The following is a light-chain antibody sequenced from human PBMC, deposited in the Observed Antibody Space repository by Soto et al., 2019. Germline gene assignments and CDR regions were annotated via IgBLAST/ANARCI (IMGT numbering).Light chain of an antibody. CDR1: QSLVHSDGNTY. J-gene: IGKJ5*01. V-gene: IGKV2-24*01. Sequence: DIVMTQTPLSSPVTVGQPASISCMSGQSLVHSDGNTYLSWLQQRPGQPPRLLIHKISNRFSGVTDRFSGSGAGTDLTLKISRVEAEDVGIYYCMQAKHSITFGQGTRLEI. CDR3: MQAKHSIT. CDR2: KIS.